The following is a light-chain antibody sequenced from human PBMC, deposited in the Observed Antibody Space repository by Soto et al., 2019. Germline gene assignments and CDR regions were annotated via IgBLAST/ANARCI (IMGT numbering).Light chain of an antibody. CDR2: EVS. J-gene: IGLJ2*01. CDR1: SSDVGGYNY. Sequence: QSALTQPPSASGSPGRSVTISCTGTSSDVGGYNYVSWYQQHPGKAPKLMIYEVSKRPSGVPDRFSGSKSGNTASLTVSGLQNEDEADYYCSSYAGSNNLVFGGGTKLTVL. CDR3: SSYAGSNNLV. V-gene: IGLV2-8*01.